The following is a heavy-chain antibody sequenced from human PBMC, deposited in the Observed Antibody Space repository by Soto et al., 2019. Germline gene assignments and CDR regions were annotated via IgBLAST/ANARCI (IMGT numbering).Heavy chain of an antibody. V-gene: IGHV3-23*01. Sequence: EVQLLESGGGLVQPGGSLRLSCAASGFTFSSYAMSWVRQAPGKGLEWVSAISGSGGSTYYADSVKGRFTISRDNSKNTLYLQMNSLRAEDTAVYYCAKDPLGIAADGRIRGDYWGQGTLVTVSS. CDR1: GFTFSSYA. D-gene: IGHD6-13*01. CDR3: AKDPLGIAADGRIRGDY. CDR2: ISGSGGST. J-gene: IGHJ4*02.